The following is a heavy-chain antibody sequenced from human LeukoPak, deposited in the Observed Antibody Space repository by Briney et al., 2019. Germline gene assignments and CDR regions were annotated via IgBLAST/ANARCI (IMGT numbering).Heavy chain of an antibody. CDR2: ISGSGGST. Sequence: GGSLRLSCAASGFTFSSYAMSWVRQAPGKGLEWVSAISGSGGSTYYADSVKGRFTISRDNAKNSLYLQMNSLRAEDTAVYYCARDRGWIQLWTPDYWGQGTLVTVSS. CDR1: GFTFSSYA. J-gene: IGHJ4*02. D-gene: IGHD5-18*01. V-gene: IGHV3-23*01. CDR3: ARDRGWIQLWTPDY.